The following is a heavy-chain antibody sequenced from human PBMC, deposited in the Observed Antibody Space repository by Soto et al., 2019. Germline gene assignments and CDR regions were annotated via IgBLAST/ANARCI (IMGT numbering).Heavy chain of an antibody. J-gene: IGHJ5*02. V-gene: IGHV3-7*01. CDR3: ARVKKIFGVVNRFDP. CDR1: VFTFSSYW. CDR2: IKQDGSEK. Sequence: GSLRLSCAASVFTFSSYWMSWVRQAPGKGLEWVANIKQDGSEKYYVDSVKGRFTISRDNAKNSLYLQMNSLRAEDTAVYYCARVKKIFGVVNRFDPWGQGNLVTVSS. D-gene: IGHD3-3*01.